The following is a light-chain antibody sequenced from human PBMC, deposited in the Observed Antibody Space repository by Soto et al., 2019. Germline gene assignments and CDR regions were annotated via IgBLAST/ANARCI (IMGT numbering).Light chain of an antibody. J-gene: IGKJ1*01. Sequence: EIVMTQSPATLSVSPGERATLSCRASQSVSSRLAWYQQKRGQAPRLLIYDASTRATGIPARFSGSGSGTEFNITISSLQSEDFAIYYCRHYNNWPPETFGQGTKVDIK. V-gene: IGKV3-15*01. CDR3: RHYNNWPPET. CDR1: QSVSSR. CDR2: DAS.